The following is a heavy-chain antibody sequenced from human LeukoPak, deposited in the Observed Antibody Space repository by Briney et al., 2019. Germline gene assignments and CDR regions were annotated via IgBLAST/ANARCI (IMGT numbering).Heavy chain of an antibody. CDR3: ARVRFSMGDAFDI. Sequence: SETLSLTCAVYGGSFSGYYWSWIRQPPGKGLEWIGEINDSGSTNYNPSLKSRVTISVDTSKNQFSLKLSSVTAADTAVYYCARVRFSMGDAFDIWGQGTMVTVSS. D-gene: IGHD3-10*01. CDR1: GGSFSGYY. CDR2: INDSGST. V-gene: IGHV4-34*01. J-gene: IGHJ3*02.